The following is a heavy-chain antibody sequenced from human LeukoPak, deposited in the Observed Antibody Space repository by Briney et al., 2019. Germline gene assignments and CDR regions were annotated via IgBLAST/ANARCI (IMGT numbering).Heavy chain of an antibody. CDR3: AKEGGSPCDY. J-gene: IGHJ4*02. V-gene: IGHV3-74*01. CDR2: INTDGNTI. D-gene: IGHD3-16*01. Sequence: GGSLRLSCVASGFTFTSHWMHWVRQAPGKGLVWVSRINTDGNTINYADSVKGRFTISRDDAKNTLYLQMNSLRAEDTAVYYCAKEGGSPCDYWGQGTLVTVSS. CDR1: GFTFTSHW.